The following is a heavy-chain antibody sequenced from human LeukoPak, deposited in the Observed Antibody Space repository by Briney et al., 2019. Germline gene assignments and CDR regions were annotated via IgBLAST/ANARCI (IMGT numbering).Heavy chain of an antibody. CDR2: ISYDGSNK. V-gene: IGHV3-30*01. J-gene: IGHJ4*02. Sequence: SGXXXXXYAMHWVRQAPGKGLXGGAVISYDGSNKXYADSVKGRFTISREXSKNTLYLQMNSLRAEDTAVYYXXXXXXXXXXXXXXSHWGQGTLVTVSS. CDR3: XXXXXXXXXXXXXSH. CDR1: GXXXXXYA.